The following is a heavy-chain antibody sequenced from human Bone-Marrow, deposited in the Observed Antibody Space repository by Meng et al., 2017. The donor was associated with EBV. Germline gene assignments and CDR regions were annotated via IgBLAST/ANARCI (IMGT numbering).Heavy chain of an antibody. CDR1: GGSFTGYY. J-gene: IGHJ4*02. CDR3: ARGGRASARAGVGHDF. CDR2: INHSGST. D-gene: IGHD6-6*01. V-gene: IGHV4-34*01. Sequence: QVQLQQWGAGLLNPSETLSLTCAVYGGSFTGYYWSWIRQSPGKGLEWVGEINHSGSTNYNPSLKSRVTISVDTSKTQFSLKLSSVTAADTAVYYCARGGRASARAGVGHDFWGQGTLVTVSS.